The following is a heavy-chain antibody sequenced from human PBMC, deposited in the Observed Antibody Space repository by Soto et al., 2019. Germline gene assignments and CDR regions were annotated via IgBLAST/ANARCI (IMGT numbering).Heavy chain of an antibody. J-gene: IGHJ4*02. CDR2: INHSGST. CDR1: GGSFSGYY. D-gene: IGHD6-6*01. Sequence: QVQLQQWGAGLLKPSENLSLTCAVYGGSFSGYYRSWIRQPPGKGLEWIGEINHSGSTNYNPSLKSRVTISVDTSKNQFSLKLSSVTAADTAVYYCARGRVEYSSSSGGTTFDYWGQGTLVTVSS. V-gene: IGHV4-34*01. CDR3: ARGRVEYSSSSGGTTFDY.